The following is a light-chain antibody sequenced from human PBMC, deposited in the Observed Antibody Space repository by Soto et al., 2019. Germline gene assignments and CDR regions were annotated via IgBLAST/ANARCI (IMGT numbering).Light chain of an antibody. J-gene: IGKJ1*01. CDR2: GAS. V-gene: IGKV3-15*01. Sequence: EIVMTQSPATLSVSPGERATLSCRASQSVSSNLAWYQQKPGQAPRLLIYGASTRATGIPARFSGSGSGTEFILTISSLQSEDFAVYYCQKYNNWPPWTFGQGTKVEIK. CDR1: QSVSSN. CDR3: QKYNNWPPWT.